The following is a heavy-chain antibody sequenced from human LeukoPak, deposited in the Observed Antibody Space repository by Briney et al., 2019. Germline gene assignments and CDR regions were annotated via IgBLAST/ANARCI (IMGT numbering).Heavy chain of an antibody. Sequence: PGGSLRLSCAASGFTFSSYGMHWVRQAPGKGLEWVAFIRYDGNNKYYADSVKGRFTISRDDSKNTLYLQMNSLRAEDTAVYYCAKDGDVRAAAVPDAFDIWGQGTMVTVSS. CDR2: IRYDGNNK. V-gene: IGHV3-30*02. CDR3: AKDGDVRAAAVPDAFDI. J-gene: IGHJ3*02. D-gene: IGHD6-13*01. CDR1: GFTFSSYG.